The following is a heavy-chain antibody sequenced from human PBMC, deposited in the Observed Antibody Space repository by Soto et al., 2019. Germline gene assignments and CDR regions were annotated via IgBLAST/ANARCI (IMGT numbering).Heavy chain of an antibody. CDR2: IYYTGVT. Sequence: QVQLQESGPGLVKPSQTLSLTCSVSGGSISSGGDYLSWIRQHPEKGLEWIGYIYYTGVTYYNPSLKSRVAISIDTSDNQFSLKMTSVTAADTAVYYCAITRGLDAVNWFDPWGQGTLVTVSS. D-gene: IGHD6-19*01. CDR3: AITRGLDAVNWFDP. J-gene: IGHJ5*02. V-gene: IGHV4-31*03. CDR1: GGSISSGGDY.